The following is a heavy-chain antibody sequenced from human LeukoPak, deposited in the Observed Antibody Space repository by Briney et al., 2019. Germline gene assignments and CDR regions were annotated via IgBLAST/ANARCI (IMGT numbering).Heavy chain of an antibody. J-gene: IGHJ4*02. CDR3: VRHIKFSSGPIDS. CDR1: GGSLSSYY. V-gene: IGHV4-59*08. CDR2: IFSSAST. D-gene: IGHD3-22*01. Sequence: SETLSLTCSVSGGSLSSYYWSWIRKPPGRKFQWIGHIFSSASTNYNPSLKSRVTISADTSKNQFSLKVASVTAADTAVYFCVRHIKFSSGPIDSLGQGTLVTVSS.